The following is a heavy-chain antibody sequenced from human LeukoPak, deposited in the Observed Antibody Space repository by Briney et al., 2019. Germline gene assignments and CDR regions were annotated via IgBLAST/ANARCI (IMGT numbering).Heavy chain of an antibody. J-gene: IGHJ3*02. CDR2: TSAYNGNT. CDR3: ARIAVDIVATGCAFDI. CDR1: GYTFTSYG. Sequence: ASVKVSCKASGYTFTSYGISWVRQAPGQGLEWMGWTSAYNGNTNYAQKLQGRVTMTTDTSTSTAYMELRSLRSDDTAVYYCARIAVDIVATGCAFDIWGQGTMVTVSS. D-gene: IGHD5-12*01. V-gene: IGHV1-18*01.